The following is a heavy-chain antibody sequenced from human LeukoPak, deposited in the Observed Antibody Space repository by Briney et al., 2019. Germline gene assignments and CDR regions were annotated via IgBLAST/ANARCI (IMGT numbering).Heavy chain of an antibody. CDR2: ISGSGGST. D-gene: IGHD2-2*01. J-gene: IGHJ4*02. V-gene: IGHV3-23*01. CDR3: AKRYCTSTSCSFFDY. CDR1: GFTFTNYA. Sequence: GGSLRLSCAASGFTFTNYAMSWVRQASGKGLDWVSAISGSGGSTYYADSVKGRFTISRDNSKNTLYLQMNSLRAEDAAVYYCAKRYCTSTSCSFFDYWGQGTLVTVSS.